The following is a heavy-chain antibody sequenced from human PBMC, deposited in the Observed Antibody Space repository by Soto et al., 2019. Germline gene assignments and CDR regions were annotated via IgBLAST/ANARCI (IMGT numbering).Heavy chain of an antibody. J-gene: IGHJ5*02. CDR1: GFTFSYYE. V-gene: IGHV3-48*03. Sequence: PGGSLRLSCVGSGFTFSYYEMNWVRQAPGKGLERVAFISHTDRLTHYPDSVKGRFTISRDNAKNSLYLQMTSLRVEDTAVYYCARDTGRASADLWGQGTLVSVSS. CDR3: ARDTGRASADL. CDR2: ISHTDRLT. D-gene: IGHD6-13*01.